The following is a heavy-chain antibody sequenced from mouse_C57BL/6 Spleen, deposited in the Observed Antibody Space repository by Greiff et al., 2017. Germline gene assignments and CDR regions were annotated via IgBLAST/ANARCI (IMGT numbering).Heavy chain of an antibody. Sequence: EVQLQESGAELVRPGASVKLSCTASGFNIKDYYMHWVKQRPEQGLEWIGRIDPEDGDTEYAPKFQGKATMTADTSSNTAYLQLSSLTSEDTAVYYCTRGDYDGAWCAYWGQGTLVTVSA. V-gene: IGHV14-1*01. D-gene: IGHD2-4*01. CDR2: IDPEDGDT. J-gene: IGHJ3*01. CDR1: GFNIKDYY. CDR3: TRGDYDGAWCAY.